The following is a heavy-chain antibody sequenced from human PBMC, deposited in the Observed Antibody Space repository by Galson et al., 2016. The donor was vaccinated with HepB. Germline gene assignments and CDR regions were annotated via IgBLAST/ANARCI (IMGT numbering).Heavy chain of an antibody. D-gene: IGHD3-3*02. CDR2: ISDDSRHV. CDR3: ATHIRTFAEF. CDR1: GFNFSKYW. J-gene: IGHJ4*02. V-gene: IGHV3-74*01. Sequence: SLRLSCAASGFNFSKYWIHWLRQAPGKGPVWVSRISDDSRHVNYADSVKGRFTIPRDNAKNTLFLQMNSLKAEDTAIYYCATHIRTFAEFWGQGTLVTVSS.